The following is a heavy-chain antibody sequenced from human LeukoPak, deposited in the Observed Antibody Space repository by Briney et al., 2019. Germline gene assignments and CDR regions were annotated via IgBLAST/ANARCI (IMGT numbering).Heavy chain of an antibody. CDR3: ARTKWLEAIDY. Sequence: GGSLRLSCAASGFTFSSYEMNWVRQAPGRGLEWVSYISSSGSTIYYADSVKGRFTISRDNAKNSLYLQMNSLRAEDTAVYYCARTKWLEAIDYWGQGTLVTVSS. CDR1: GFTFSSYE. J-gene: IGHJ4*02. CDR2: ISSSGSTI. D-gene: IGHD6-19*01. V-gene: IGHV3-48*03.